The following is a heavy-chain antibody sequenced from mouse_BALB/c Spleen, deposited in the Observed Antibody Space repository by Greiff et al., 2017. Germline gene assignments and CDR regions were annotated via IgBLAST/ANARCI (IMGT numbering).Heavy chain of an antibody. V-gene: IGHV5-12-1*01. CDR1: GFAFSSYD. Sequence: EVQRVESGGGLVKPGGSLKLSCAASGFAFSSYDMSWVRQTPEKRLEWVAYISSGGGSTYYPDTVKGRFTISRDNAKNTLYLQMSSLKSEDTAMYYCARHRGNYGFYYAMDYWGQGTSVTVSS. CDR3: ARHRGNYGFYYAMDY. CDR2: ISSGGGST. D-gene: IGHD1-2*01. J-gene: IGHJ4*01.